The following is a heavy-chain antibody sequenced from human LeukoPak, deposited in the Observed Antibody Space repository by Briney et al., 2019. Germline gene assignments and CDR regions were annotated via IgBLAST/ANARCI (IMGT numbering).Heavy chain of an antibody. CDR3: ARMGRRIAVAGRSYYMDV. J-gene: IGHJ6*03. Sequence: GGSLRLSCAASGFTFSSYEMNWVRQAPGKGLEYVSAISSNGGSTYYANSVKGRFTISRDNSKNTLYLQMGSLRAEDMAVYYCARMGRRIAVAGRSYYMDVWGKGTTVTVSS. D-gene: IGHD6-19*01. V-gene: IGHV3-64*01. CDR2: ISSNGGST. CDR1: GFTFSSYE.